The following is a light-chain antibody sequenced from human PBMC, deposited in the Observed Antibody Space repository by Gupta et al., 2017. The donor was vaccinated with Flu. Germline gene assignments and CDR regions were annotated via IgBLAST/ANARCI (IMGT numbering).Light chain of an antibody. J-gene: IGLJ2*01. CDR3: GSWDSGLRAKV. CDR1: GSNIGSYF. CDR2: DNN. V-gene: IGLV1-51*01. Sequence: QSVLTQAPSVSAAPGQRASTSCSGSGSNIGSYFVSWYQHLPGTAPKLLIYDNNKRPSGIPDRFSGSKSGTSATLAITGLQTGDEADYYCGSWDSGLRAKVFGGGTKLTVL.